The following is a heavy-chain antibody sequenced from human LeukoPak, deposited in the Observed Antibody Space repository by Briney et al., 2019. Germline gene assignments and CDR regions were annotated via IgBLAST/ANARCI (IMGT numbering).Heavy chain of an antibody. V-gene: IGHV4-39*01. CDR2: IYYSGST. CDR1: GGSISSSSYY. J-gene: IGHJ4*02. D-gene: IGHD3-10*01. CDR3: ARTRYYYNSRSYGAPYYFDY. Sequence: SETLSLTCTVSGGSISSSSYYWDWIRQPPGKGLEWIGRIYYSGSTCYNPSLKSRVTISVDTSKNQFSLKLSSVTAADTAVYYCARTRYYYNSRSYGAPYYFDYWGQGTLVTVSS.